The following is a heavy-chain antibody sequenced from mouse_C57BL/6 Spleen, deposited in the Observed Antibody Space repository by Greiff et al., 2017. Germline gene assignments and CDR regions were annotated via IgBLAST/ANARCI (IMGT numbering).Heavy chain of an antibody. Sequence: QVQLQQSGAELVKPGASVKLSCKASGYTFTSYWMQWVKQRPGQGLEWIGEIDPSDSYTNYNQKFKGKATLTVDTSSSTAYMQLSSLTSEDSAVYYCARGDATLVGDYWGQGTTLTVSS. D-gene: IGHD1-1*01. CDR1: GYTFTSYW. CDR3: ARGDATLVGDY. V-gene: IGHV1-50*01. CDR2: IDPSDSYT. J-gene: IGHJ2*01.